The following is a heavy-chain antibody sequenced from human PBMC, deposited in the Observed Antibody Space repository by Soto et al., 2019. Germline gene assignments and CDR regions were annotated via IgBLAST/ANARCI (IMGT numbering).Heavy chain of an antibody. CDR2: IYYSGST. V-gene: IGHV4-31*03. J-gene: IGHJ6*02. D-gene: IGHD3-10*01. CDR3: ARFWVFMFRGVIRPNHYYYGMDV. CDR1: GGSISSGGYY. Sequence: SETLSLTCTVSGGSISSGGYYWSWIRQHPGKGLEWIGYIYYSGSTYYNPSLKSRVTISVDTSKNQLSLKLSTVTAADTAVYYCARFWVFMFRGVIRPNHYYYGMDVWGQGTTVTVSS.